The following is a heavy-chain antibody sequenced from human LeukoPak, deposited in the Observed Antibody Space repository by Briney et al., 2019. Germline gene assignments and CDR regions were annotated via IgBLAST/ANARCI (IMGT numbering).Heavy chain of an antibody. D-gene: IGHD1-26*01. J-gene: IGHJ3*02. V-gene: IGHV1-8*03. CDR1: GYTFTSYD. Sequence: GASVKVSCKASGYTFTSYDINWVRQATGQGLEWMGWMNPNSGNTGYAQKFQGRVTITRNTSISTAYMELSSLGSEDTAVYYCARTGADDAFDIWGQGTMVTVSS. CDR2: MNPNSGNT. CDR3: ARTGADDAFDI.